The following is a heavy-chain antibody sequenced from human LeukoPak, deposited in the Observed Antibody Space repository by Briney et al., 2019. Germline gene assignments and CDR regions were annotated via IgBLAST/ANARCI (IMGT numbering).Heavy chain of an antibody. J-gene: IGHJ4*02. Sequence: GRSLRFSCAASGFTFDDYAMHWVRQAPGKGLEWVSGISWNSGSIGYADSVKGRFTISRDNAKNSLYLQMNSLRAEDTALYYCAKIDSTGSRAFDYWGQGTLVTVSS. V-gene: IGHV3-9*01. CDR1: GFTFDDYA. CDR2: ISWNSGSI. D-gene: IGHD6-25*01. CDR3: AKIDSTGSRAFDY.